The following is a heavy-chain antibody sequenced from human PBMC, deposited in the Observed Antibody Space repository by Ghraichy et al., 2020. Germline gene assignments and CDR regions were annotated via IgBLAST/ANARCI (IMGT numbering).Heavy chain of an antibody. V-gene: IGHV4-59*01. CDR2: IYYSGST. D-gene: IGHD6-13*01. CDR3: ARDVAAAGTED. CDR1: GGAISCYY. Sequence: SETLSLTCTVSGGAISCYYWSWIRQPPGKGLEWIGYIYYSGSTNYNPSLKSRVTISVDTSKNQFSLKLSSVTAADTAVYYCARDVAAAGTEDWGQGTLVTVSS. J-gene: IGHJ4*02.